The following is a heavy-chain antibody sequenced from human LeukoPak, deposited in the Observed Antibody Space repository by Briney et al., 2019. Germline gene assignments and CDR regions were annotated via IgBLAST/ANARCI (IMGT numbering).Heavy chain of an antibody. D-gene: IGHD2-2*03. CDR1: GFTFSSYE. J-gene: IGHJ5*02. V-gene: IGHV3-48*03. CDR2: ISSSGSNI. CDR3: AREYGYCSSTSCYPLNWFDP. Sequence: GGSLRLSCAASGFTFSSYEMNWVRQAPGKGLEWVSYISSSGSNIYYAESVKGRFTISRDNAKNSLYLQMNSLRAEDTAVYYCAREYGYCSSTSCYPLNWFDPWGQGTLVTVSS.